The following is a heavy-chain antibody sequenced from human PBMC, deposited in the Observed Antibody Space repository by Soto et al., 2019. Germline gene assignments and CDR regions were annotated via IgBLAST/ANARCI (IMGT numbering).Heavy chain of an antibody. J-gene: IGHJ3*02. Sequence: EVQLLESGGGLVQPGGSLRLSCASSGFTFSSYAMSWVRQAPGKGLEWVSDISGSGGSTYYADSVKGRFTISRDNSKNTLYLQMNSLRAEDTAVYYCAKDNSLNWNYYYAFDIWGQGTMVTVSS. V-gene: IGHV3-23*01. CDR2: ISGSGGST. D-gene: IGHD1-7*01. CDR3: AKDNSLNWNYYYAFDI. CDR1: GFTFSSYA.